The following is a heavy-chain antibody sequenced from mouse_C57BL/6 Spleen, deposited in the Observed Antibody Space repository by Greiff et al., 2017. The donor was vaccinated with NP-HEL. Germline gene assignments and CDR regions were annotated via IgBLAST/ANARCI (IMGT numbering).Heavy chain of an antibody. CDR3: TPNYYGRAMDY. J-gene: IGHJ4*01. V-gene: IGHV14-4*01. D-gene: IGHD1-1*01. CDR1: GFNIKDDY. CDR2: IDPENGDT. Sequence: VQLQQSGAELVRPGASVKLSCTASGFNIKDDYMHWVKQRPEQGLEWIGWIDPENGDTEYASKFQGKATITADTSSNTAYLQLSSLTSEDTAVYYCTPNYYGRAMDYWGQGTSVTVSS.